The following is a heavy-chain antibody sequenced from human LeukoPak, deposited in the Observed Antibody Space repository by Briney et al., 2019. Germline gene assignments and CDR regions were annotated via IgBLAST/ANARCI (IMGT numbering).Heavy chain of an antibody. D-gene: IGHD2-15*01. J-gene: IGHJ4*02. CDR3: ARLGRHCSGGSCYSSSYFDS. CDR2: IYPGDSDT. Sequence: GESLKISCKGSGYSFTSYWIGWVRQMPGKGLEWTGIIYPGDSDTRYSPSFQGQVTISADKSISTASLQWRSLKASDTAMYYCARLGRHCSGGSCYSSSYFDSWGQGSLVTVSS. CDR1: GYSFTSYW. V-gene: IGHV5-51*01.